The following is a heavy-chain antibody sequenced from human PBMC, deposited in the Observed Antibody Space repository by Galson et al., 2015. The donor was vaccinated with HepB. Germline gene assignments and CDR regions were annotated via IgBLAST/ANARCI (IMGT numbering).Heavy chain of an antibody. CDR3: AKDRGMYSSGPYYFDY. D-gene: IGHD6-25*01. Sequence: SLRLSCAASGFTFSSYGMHWVRQAPGKGLEWVAVISYDGSNKYYADSVKGRFTISRDNSENTLYLQMNSLRAEDTAVYYCAKDRGMYSSGPYYFDYWGQGTLVTVSS. CDR2: ISYDGSNK. V-gene: IGHV3-30*18. CDR1: GFTFSSYG. J-gene: IGHJ4*02.